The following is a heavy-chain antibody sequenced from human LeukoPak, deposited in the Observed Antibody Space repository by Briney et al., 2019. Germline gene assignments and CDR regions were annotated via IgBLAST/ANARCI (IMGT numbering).Heavy chain of an antibody. CDR1: GGSISSSNW. D-gene: IGHD2-2*01. CDR3: ARGVGYCSSTSCYAYFDY. CDR2: IYHSGST. Sequence: SGTLSLTCAVSGGSISSSNWWSWVRQPPGKGLEWIGEIYHSGSTNYNPSLKSRVTISVDKSKNQFSLKLSSVTAADTAVYYCARGVGYCSSTSCYAYFDYWGQGTLVTVSS. J-gene: IGHJ4*02. V-gene: IGHV4-4*02.